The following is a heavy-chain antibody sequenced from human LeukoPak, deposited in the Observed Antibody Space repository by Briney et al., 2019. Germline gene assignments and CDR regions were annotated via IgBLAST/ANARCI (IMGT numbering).Heavy chain of an antibody. D-gene: IGHD4-17*01. CDR3: ARHPSDYGDYSRPFDP. CDR1: GYSFTSYW. Sequence: GESLKISCKGSGYSFTSYWISWVRQMPGKGLERMGRIDPSDSYTNYSPSFQGHVTISADKSISTAYLQWSSLKASDTAMYYCARHPSDYGDYSRPFDPWGQGTLVTVSS. J-gene: IGHJ5*02. V-gene: IGHV5-10-1*01. CDR2: IDPSDSYT.